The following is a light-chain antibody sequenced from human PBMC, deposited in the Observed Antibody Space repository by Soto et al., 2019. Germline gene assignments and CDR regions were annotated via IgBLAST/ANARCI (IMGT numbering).Light chain of an antibody. CDR1: QSVSRSY. CDR3: QQYGSAPYT. Sequence: EIVLTQSPGTLSLSPGERATLSCRASQSVSRSYLAWYQQKPGQAPRPLIYGASSRATGIPDRFSGSGSGTDFPLAISRLEPEDFAVYYCQQYGSAPYTFGRGTKLEIK. V-gene: IGKV3-20*01. CDR2: GAS. J-gene: IGKJ2*01.